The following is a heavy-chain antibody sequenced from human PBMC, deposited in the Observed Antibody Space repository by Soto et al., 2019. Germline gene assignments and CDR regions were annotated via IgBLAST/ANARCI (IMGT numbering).Heavy chain of an antibody. CDR3: ARDRGDYGRYYYYYMDV. CDR2: IYYSGST. D-gene: IGHD4-17*01. V-gene: IGHV4-59*01. J-gene: IGHJ6*03. Sequence: SETLSLTCTVSGGSISSYYWSWIRQPPGKGLEWIGYIYYSGSTNYNPSLKSRVTISVDTSKNQFSLTLSSVTAADTAVYYCARDRGDYGRYYYYYMDVWGKGTTVTVSS. CDR1: GGSISSYY.